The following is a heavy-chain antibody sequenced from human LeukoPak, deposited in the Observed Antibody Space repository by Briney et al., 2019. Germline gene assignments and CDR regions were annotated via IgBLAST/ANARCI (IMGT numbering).Heavy chain of an antibody. D-gene: IGHD2-2*01. CDR3: AKGFEGYCSSTSCLVTIDY. Sequence: GGSLRLSCAASGFAFSSYTMNWVRQAPGKGPEWVSSICSTRTYICYADSLKGRFTISRDNAKNPLYLQMDSLRAEDTAVYYCAKGFEGYCSSTSCLVTIDYWGQGTLVTVSS. J-gene: IGHJ4*02. CDR1: GFAFSSYT. CDR2: ICSTRTYI. V-gene: IGHV3-21*01.